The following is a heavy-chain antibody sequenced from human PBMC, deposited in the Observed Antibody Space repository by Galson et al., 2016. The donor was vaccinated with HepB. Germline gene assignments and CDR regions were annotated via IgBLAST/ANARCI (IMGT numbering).Heavy chain of an antibody. V-gene: IGHV3-53*01. Sequence: SLRLSCAASGFTVTTTYMSWVRQAPGKGLEWVSVIYSGGNTYYADSVRGRFTISRDNSKNTLYLQLNTLRAEDTAVYYCASPGPYYYDSGGYPLGYWGQGTLVTVSS. CDR1: GFTVTTTY. CDR3: ASPGPYYYDSGGYPLGY. CDR2: IYSGGNT. D-gene: IGHD3-22*01. J-gene: IGHJ4*02.